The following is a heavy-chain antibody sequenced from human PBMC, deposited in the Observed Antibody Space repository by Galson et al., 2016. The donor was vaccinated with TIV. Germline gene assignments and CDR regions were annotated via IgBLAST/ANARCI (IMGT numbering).Heavy chain of an antibody. D-gene: IGHD1-26*01. CDR2: INQDGTEK. CDR3: TRGSPLGAY. Sequence: SLRLSCAGSEFTFGRFAMSWVRQAPGKGLEWVANINQDGTEKYHVDSVKGRFTISRDNAKNSVYLQMNSLRADDTAVYYCTRGSPLGAYWGQGTLVTVSS. V-gene: IGHV3-7*03. J-gene: IGHJ4*02. CDR1: EFTFGRFA.